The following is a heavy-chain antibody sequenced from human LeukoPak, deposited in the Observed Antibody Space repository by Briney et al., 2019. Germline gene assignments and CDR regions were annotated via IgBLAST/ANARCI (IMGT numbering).Heavy chain of an antibody. D-gene: IGHD3-22*01. CDR2: IDSSSRTI. CDR1: GGSISSSN. V-gene: IGHV3-48*04. J-gene: IGHJ3*02. Sequence: ETLSLTCAVSGGSISSSNWWSWVRQAPGKGLEWISFIDSSSRTIFYAESVKGRFTISRDNAKNSLFLQMNSLRAEDTAVYYCARNYDSSGYGFDAFDIWGQGTMVTVSS. CDR3: ARNYDSSGYGFDAFDI.